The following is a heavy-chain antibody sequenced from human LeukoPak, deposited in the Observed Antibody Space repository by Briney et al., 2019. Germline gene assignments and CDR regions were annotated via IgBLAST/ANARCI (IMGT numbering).Heavy chain of an antibody. CDR3: VRAYYYSSSGDDY. CDR2: ISSDGSST. V-gene: IGHV3-74*01. D-gene: IGHD3-22*01. CDR1: GLTFSSYW. J-gene: IGHJ4*02. Sequence: PGGSLRLSCAASGLTFSSYWMHSVRQAPGKGLVWFSRISSDGSSTTYADSVKGRFTISRDNAKNTLYLQLNSLRDEDTAVYYCVRAYYYSSSGDDYWGQGTLVSVSS.